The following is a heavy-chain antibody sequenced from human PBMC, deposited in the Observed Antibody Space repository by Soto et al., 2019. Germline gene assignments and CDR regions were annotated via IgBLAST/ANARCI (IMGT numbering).Heavy chain of an antibody. V-gene: IGHV3-30*18. Sequence: QVQLVESGGGVVQPGRSLRLSCAASGFTFSSYGMHWVRQAPGKGLEWVAILSYDGSNKYYADSVKGRFTISRDNSKNTLYLQMNSLRAEDKAVYYCAKDSVVGAILSYFDYWGQGTLVTVSS. CDR2: LSYDGSNK. D-gene: IGHD1-26*01. CDR3: AKDSVVGAILSYFDY. CDR1: GFTFSSYG. J-gene: IGHJ4*02.